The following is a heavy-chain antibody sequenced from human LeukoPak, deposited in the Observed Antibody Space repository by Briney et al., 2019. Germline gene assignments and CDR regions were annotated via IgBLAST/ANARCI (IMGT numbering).Heavy chain of an antibody. CDR1: GCTFTSYD. Sequence: ASVKVSCKASGCTFTSYDINWVRQAAGQGVEVMGWMNPNSGNTVYGQNFQGRVTMTRNTSISTAYMELSSLRSEDTAVYYCARGLEMDVWGQGTTVTVSS. CDR2: MNPNSGNT. J-gene: IGHJ6*02. V-gene: IGHV1-8*01. CDR3: ARGLEMDV.